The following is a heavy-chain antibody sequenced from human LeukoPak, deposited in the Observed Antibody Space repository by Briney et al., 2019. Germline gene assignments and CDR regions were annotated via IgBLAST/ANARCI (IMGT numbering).Heavy chain of an antibody. CDR1: GFTFSSYG. CDR2: ISYDGSNK. D-gene: IGHD2-2*01. Sequence: GGSLRLSCAASGFTFSSYGIHWVRQAPGKGLEWVAIISYDGSNKYYADSVKGRFTISRDNSKNTLYLQMNSLRAEDTAVYYCARAGLRYQLLCDINYWGQGTLVTVSS. V-gene: IGHV3-30*03. CDR3: ARAGLRYQLLCDINY. J-gene: IGHJ4*02.